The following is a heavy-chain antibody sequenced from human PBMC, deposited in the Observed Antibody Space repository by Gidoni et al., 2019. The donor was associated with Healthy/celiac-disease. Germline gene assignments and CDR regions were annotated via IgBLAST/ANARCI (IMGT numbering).Heavy chain of an antibody. CDR2: ISWNSGSI. CDR1: GFTFDAYA. J-gene: IGHJ3*02. V-gene: IGHV3-9*01. Sequence: EVQLVESGGGLVQPGRSLRLSCAASGFTFDAYAMHWVRQAPGKGLEWVSGISWNSGSIGYADSVKGRFTISRDNAKNSLYLQMNSLRAEDTAFYYCAKGRSGYYPFDAFDIWGQGTMDTVSS. CDR3: AKGRSGYYPFDAFDI. D-gene: IGHD3-22*01.